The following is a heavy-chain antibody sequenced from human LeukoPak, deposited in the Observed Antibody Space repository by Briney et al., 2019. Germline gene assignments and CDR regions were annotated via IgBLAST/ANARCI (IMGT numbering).Heavy chain of an antibody. CDR3: ARHRPHTDSNSVADYYFDY. V-gene: IGHV3-23*01. D-gene: IGHD6-19*01. CDR1: GFTFSSYG. Sequence: GGSLRLSCAASGFTFSSYGMSWVRQAPGNGLEWVSAISGSGSSTYYADSVKGRFTISRDNSKNTLYLQMNSLRAEDTAVYYCARHRPHTDSNSVADYYFDYWGQGTLVTVSS. J-gene: IGHJ4*02. CDR2: ISGSGSST.